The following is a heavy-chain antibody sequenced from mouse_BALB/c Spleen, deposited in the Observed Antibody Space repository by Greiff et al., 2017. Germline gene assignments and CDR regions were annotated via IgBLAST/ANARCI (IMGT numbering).Heavy chain of an antibody. CDR3: ARTTGVARYAMDY. CDR2: VNPYNGGT. D-gene: IGHD1-1*01. V-gene: IGHV1-19*01. Sequence: EVQLQQSGPELVKPGASVKMSCKASGYTFTDYYMDWVKQSHGESFEWIGRVNPYNGGTSYNQKFKGKATLTVDKSSSTAYMELNSLTSEDSAVYYCARTTGVARYAMDYWGQGTPVTVSA. CDR1: GYTFTDYY. J-gene: IGHJ4*01.